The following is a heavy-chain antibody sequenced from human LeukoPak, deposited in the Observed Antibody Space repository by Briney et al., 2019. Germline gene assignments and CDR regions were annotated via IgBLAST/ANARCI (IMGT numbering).Heavy chain of an antibody. CDR2: IKPDGSEE. Sequence: GGSLRLSCAGSGFSFSSHGMNWVRQAPGKGLEWVANIKPDGSEEKYVDSVKGRFTISRDNAKTSLFLHMNSLRAEDSAIYYCAAWIAETTQEFNSWGQGTLVTVSS. CDR1: GFSFSSHG. J-gene: IGHJ4*02. D-gene: IGHD1-7*01. CDR3: AAWIAETTQEFNS. V-gene: IGHV3-7*01.